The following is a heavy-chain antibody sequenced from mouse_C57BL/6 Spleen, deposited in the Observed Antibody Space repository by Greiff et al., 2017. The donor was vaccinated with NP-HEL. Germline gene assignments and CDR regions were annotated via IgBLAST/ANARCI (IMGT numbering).Heavy chain of an antibody. D-gene: IGHD1-1*01. CDR1: GYTFTSYW. CDR2: IDPSDSYT. J-gene: IGHJ2*01. V-gene: IGHV1-59*01. Sequence: VKLQQPGAELVRPGTSVKLSCKASGYTFTSYWMHWVKQRPGQGLEWIGVIDPSDSYTNYNQKFKGKATLTVDTSSSTAYMQLSSLTSEDSAVYYCARATVVAYYFDYWGQGTTLTVSS. CDR3: ARATVVAYYFDY.